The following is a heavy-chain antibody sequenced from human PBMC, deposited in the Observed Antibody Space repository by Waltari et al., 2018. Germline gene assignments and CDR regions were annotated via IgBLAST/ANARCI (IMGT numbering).Heavy chain of an antibody. V-gene: IGHV1-69-2*01. CDR3: VTALGDRSAASRPFDV. Sequence: EVQLLQSGTELKKPGSTVKISCQVSGYRFTDYYIHWVPQAPGKGPQWMGLVEPEEGETIDAERFQGRVTITADTSTETAFMELSSLTADDTAVYYGVTALGDRSAASRPFDVWGLGTLITVSS. J-gene: IGHJ3*01. D-gene: IGHD3-22*01. CDR2: VEPEEGET. CDR1: GYRFTDYY.